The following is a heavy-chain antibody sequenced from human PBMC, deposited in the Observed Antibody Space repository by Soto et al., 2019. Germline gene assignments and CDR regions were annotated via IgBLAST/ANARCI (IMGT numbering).Heavy chain of an antibody. J-gene: IGHJ2*01. CDR1: GFSFSDFY. CDR2: ISNSSRTI. V-gene: IGHV3-11*01. Sequence: QVQLVDSGGDLVKPGGSLRLVCAASGFSFSDFYMTWIRQAPGKGLEWVSYISNSSRTIYYASSVKGRFTISRDNAKNSLYLQMNSLRAEDTAVYYCARVQYFEWHFDLWGRGTLVTVSS. D-gene: IGHD3-3*01. CDR3: ARVQYFEWHFDL.